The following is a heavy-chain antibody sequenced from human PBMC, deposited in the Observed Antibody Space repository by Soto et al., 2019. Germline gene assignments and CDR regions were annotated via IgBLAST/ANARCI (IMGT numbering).Heavy chain of an antibody. Sequence: EVQLVESGGGLVQPGGSLRLSCAASGFTFSSYWMNWVRQAPGKGLVWVSRINSDGSSTSYADSVKGRCTISRDNAKNTLYLQMNSLRAEDTAVYYCVRTSLVVAAATREDSWGQGTLVTVSS. CDR1: GFTFSSYW. D-gene: IGHD2-15*01. V-gene: IGHV3-74*01. CDR2: INSDGSST. J-gene: IGHJ4*02. CDR3: VRTSLVVAAATREDS.